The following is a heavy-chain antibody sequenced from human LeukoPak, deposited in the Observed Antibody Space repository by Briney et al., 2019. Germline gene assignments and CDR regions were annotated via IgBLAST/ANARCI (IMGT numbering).Heavy chain of an antibody. D-gene: IGHD5-18*01. CDR3: ARVRSGYSESLALVY. Sequence: SVKVSCKASGGTFSSYAMSWVRQAPGQGLEWMGGIIPIFGTANYAQKFQGRVTITTDESTSTAYMELSSLRSEDTAVYYCARVRSGYSESLALVYWGQGTLVTVSS. J-gene: IGHJ4*02. V-gene: IGHV1-69*05. CDR1: GGTFSSYA. CDR2: IIPIFGTA.